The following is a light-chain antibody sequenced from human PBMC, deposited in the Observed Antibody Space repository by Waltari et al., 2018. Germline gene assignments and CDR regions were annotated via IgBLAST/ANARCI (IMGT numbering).Light chain of an antibody. J-gene: IGLJ2*01. CDR3: CSYAGSTL. CDR1: RSDVGSYTL. V-gene: IGLV2-23*02. CDR2: EVS. Sequence: QSALTQPASVSGSPGQSITISCTGTRSDVGSYTLVSWYQQHPGKAPKLMIYEVSKRPSGVSNRFSGSKSGNTASLTISGLQAEDEADYYCCSYAGSTLFGGGTKLTVL.